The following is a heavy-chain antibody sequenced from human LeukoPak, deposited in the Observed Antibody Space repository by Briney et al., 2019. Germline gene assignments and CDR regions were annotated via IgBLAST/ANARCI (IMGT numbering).Heavy chain of an antibody. CDR2: ISSTGRTM. J-gene: IGHJ4*02. Sequence: GRSLRLSCADSGFTFSNYEMVWVRQAPGKGLEWVSYISSTGRTMYYADSVKGRFTISRDNAKKSLYLQMNSLRAEDTAVYYCARLSRATPDYWGQGTLVTVSS. CDR3: ARLSRATPDY. V-gene: IGHV3-48*03. CDR1: GFTFSNYE.